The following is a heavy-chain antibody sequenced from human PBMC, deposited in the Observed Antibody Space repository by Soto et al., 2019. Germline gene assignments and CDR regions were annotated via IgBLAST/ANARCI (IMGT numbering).Heavy chain of an antibody. V-gene: IGHV1-18*01. J-gene: IGHJ5*02. CDR2: ISTYSGDT. CDR3: ARHHGPTTSENWFDP. D-gene: IGHD5-12*01. CDR1: GYTFFTYD. Sequence: ASVKVSCKASGYTFFTYDISWVRQAPGQGLEWMGWISTYSGDTKYAQKFQGRVTMTTDTSTTTAYLELRSLRSDDAAVYYCARHHGPTTSENWFDPWGQGTLVTVSS.